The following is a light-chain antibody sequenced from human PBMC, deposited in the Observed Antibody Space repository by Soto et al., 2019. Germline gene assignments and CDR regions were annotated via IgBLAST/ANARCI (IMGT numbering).Light chain of an antibody. CDR2: EVS. Sequence: QSALTQPASVSGSPGQSITISCTGTSSDVGGYNYVSWYQQHPGKAPKLMIYEVSNRPSGVSNRFSGSKSGNTASLTISGLQDEDEADYYCSSYTRSSEVVFGGGTKLTVL. CDR3: SSYTRSSEVV. V-gene: IGLV2-14*01. J-gene: IGLJ2*01. CDR1: SSDVGGYNY.